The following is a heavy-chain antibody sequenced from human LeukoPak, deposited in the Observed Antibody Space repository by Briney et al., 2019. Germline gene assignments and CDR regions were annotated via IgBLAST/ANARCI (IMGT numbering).Heavy chain of an antibody. J-gene: IGHJ4*02. Sequence: SETLSLTCTVSGGSISSSSYYWGWIRQPPGKGLEWIGSIYYSGNTYYNPSLKSRVTISVDTSKNQFSLKLSSVTAADTAVYYCARESRIAAAGLGDYWGQGTLVTVSS. CDR3: ARESRIAAAGLGDY. CDR1: GGSISSSSYY. D-gene: IGHD6-13*01. CDR2: IYYSGNT. V-gene: IGHV4-39*07.